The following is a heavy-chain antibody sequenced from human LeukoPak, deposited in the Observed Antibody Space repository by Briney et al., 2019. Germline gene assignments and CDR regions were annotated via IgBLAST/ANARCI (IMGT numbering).Heavy chain of an antibody. V-gene: IGHV3-23*01. CDR2: ISGSGGST. J-gene: IGHJ5*02. Sequence: PGGSLRLSCAASGFTFSSYDMSWVRQAPGKGLGWVSAISGSGGSTYYADSVKGRFTISRDNSEKKLYLQMNSLRAEDTAVYYCAKDRHAPGRYCSSTSCLPFDPWGQGTLVTVSS. D-gene: IGHD2-2*01. CDR1: GFTFSSYD. CDR3: AKDRHAPGRYCSSTSCLPFDP.